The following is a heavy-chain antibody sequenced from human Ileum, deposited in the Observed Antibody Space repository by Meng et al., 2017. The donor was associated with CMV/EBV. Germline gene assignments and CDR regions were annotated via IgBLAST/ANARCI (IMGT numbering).Heavy chain of an antibody. Sequence: SGYTFTNYAIQWMRQAPGQTFEWMGWINPGNGHTKYSQKLEGRLTFARDTSAGTAYMDLSTLGSEDTAVYYCARHWNGQGETVYFDYWGQGTLVTVSS. CDR1: GYTFTNYA. CDR3: ARHWNGQGETVYFDY. V-gene: IGHV1-3*01. CDR2: INPGNGHT. D-gene: IGHD1-1*01. J-gene: IGHJ4*02.